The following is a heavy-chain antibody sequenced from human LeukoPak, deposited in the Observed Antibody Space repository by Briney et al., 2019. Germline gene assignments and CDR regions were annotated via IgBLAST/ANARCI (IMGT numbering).Heavy chain of an antibody. CDR2: INQVESEK. V-gene: IGHV3-7*04. D-gene: IGHD5-18*01. CDR1: GFTFSNFC. CDR3: AREMSGYNYGPKTYYYYYYGMDV. Sequence: GGPLRLSCEPPGFTFSNFCISWVGQAPGKGLPWVANINQVESEKYYVDSVKGRFTISRDNAKNSLYLQMNSLRAEDTAVYYCAREMSGYNYGPKTYYYYYYGMDVWGQGTTVTVSS. J-gene: IGHJ6*02.